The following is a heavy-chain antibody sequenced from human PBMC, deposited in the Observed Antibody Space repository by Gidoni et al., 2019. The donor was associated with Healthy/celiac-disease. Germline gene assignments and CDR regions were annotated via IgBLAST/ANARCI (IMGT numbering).Heavy chain of an antibody. Sequence: QVQLQQWGAGRLKPSDTLSLTCAVYGGSFSGYYWSWIRQPPRKGLEWIGESNHSGSTNYNPSLKSRVTISVDTSKNQFSLKLSSVTAADTAVYYCAREATGTTGDRLDPWGQGTLVTVSS. J-gene: IGHJ5*02. CDR3: AREATGTTGDRLDP. D-gene: IGHD1-7*01. CDR2: SNHSGST. CDR1: GGSFSGYY. V-gene: IGHV4-34*01.